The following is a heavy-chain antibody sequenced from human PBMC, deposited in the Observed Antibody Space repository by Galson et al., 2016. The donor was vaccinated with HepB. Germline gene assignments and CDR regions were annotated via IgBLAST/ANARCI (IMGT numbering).Heavy chain of an antibody. CDR3: ARDDNDFWSASGSPLKYYFDF. CDR2: INPTGGST. J-gene: IGHJ4*02. V-gene: IGHV1-46*01. Sequence: SVKVSCKASGYTFTRYYMHWVRQAPGQGLEWMGFINPTGGSTSYAQKFEGRVTMTGDTSTSTVYMEVNSLRSEGTAIYYCARDDNDFWSASGSPLKYYFDFWGQGTLVTVSS. CDR1: GYTFTRYY. D-gene: IGHD3-3*01.